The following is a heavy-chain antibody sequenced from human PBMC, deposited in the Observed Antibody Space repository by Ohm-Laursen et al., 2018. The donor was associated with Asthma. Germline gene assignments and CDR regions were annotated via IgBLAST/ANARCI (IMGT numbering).Heavy chain of an antibody. CDR2: INHSGST. J-gene: IGHJ4*02. Sequence: SETLSLTWAVYGGSFSGYYWSWIRQPPGKGLEWIGEINHSGSTNYNPSLKSRVTISVDRSKNQFSLKLSSVTAADTAVYYCARNSYDSSGYSFDYWGQGTLVTVSS. CDR1: GGSFSGYY. D-gene: IGHD3-22*01. CDR3: ARNSYDSSGYSFDY. V-gene: IGHV4-34*01.